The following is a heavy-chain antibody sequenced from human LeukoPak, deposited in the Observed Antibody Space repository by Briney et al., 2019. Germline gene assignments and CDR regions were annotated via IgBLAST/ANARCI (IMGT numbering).Heavy chain of an antibody. CDR3: AKGPLRGTAAAIDY. J-gene: IGHJ4*02. D-gene: IGHD2-2*01. V-gene: IGHV3-30*18. Sequence: GGPLRLSCAASGFTFNNYGMHWVRQAPGKGLEWVAVISYDGRNIHYPDSVKGRFTISRDISTDTLWLQMDSLRTEDTAVYYCAKGPLRGTAAAIDYWGQGTLVTVSS. CDR1: GFTFNNYG. CDR2: ISYDGRNI.